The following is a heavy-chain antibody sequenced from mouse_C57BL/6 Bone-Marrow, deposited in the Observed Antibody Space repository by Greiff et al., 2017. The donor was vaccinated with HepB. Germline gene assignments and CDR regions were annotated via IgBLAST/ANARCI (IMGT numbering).Heavy chain of an antibody. CDR2: IRNKANGYTT. J-gene: IGHJ4*01. D-gene: IGHD4-1*01. V-gene: IGHV7-3*01. Sequence: EVKVEESGGGLVQPGGSLSLSCAASGFTFTDYYMSWVRQPPGKALEWLGFIRNKANGYTTEYSASVKGRFTISRENSQSILYLQMNALRAEDSATYYCARYIWEMDYWGQGTSVTVSS. CDR1: GFTFTDYY. CDR3: ARYIWEMDY.